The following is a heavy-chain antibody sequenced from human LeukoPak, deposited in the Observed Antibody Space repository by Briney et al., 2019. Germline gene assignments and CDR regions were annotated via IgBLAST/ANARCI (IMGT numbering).Heavy chain of an antibody. CDR3: IRDHRLDS. J-gene: IGHJ4*02. V-gene: IGHV3-49*04. CDR2: IRDRAHGGTT. CDR1: GFTFGDYA. Sequence: GGSLRLSCTASGFTFGDYAMSWVRQAPGQGLEWVSFIRDRAHGGTTEYAASVQGRFTISRDDSKSIAYLQMNSLKTEDTGVYYCIRDHRLDSWGQGTLVTVSS.